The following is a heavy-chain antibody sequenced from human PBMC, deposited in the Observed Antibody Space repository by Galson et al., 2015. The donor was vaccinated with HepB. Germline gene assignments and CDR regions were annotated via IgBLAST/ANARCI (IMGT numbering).Heavy chain of an antibody. CDR2: THYRSKWYN. CDR1: GDSVSSNSAA. CDR3: AREGIAVAGKRVSNWFDP. Sequence: CAISGDSVSSNSAAWNWIRQSPSRGLEWLGRTHYRSKWYNDYAVSVKSRITINPDTSKNQFSLQLNSVTPEDTAVYYCAREGIAVAGKRVSNWFDPWGQGTLVTVSS. D-gene: IGHD6-19*01. V-gene: IGHV6-1*01. J-gene: IGHJ5*02.